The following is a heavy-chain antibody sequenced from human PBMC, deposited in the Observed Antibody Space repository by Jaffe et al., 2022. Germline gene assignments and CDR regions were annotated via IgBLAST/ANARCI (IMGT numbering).Heavy chain of an antibody. J-gene: IGHJ4*02. V-gene: IGHV4-38-2*01. CDR2: IYHSGST. D-gene: IGHD3-22*01. CDR1: GYSISSGYY. CDR3: ARQVGVVITTVYYFDY. Sequence: QVQLQESGPGLVKPSETLSLTCAVSGYSISSGYYWGWIRQPPGKGLEWIGSIYHSGSTYYNPSLKSRVTISVDTSKNQFSLKLSSVTAADTAVYYCARQVGVVITTVYYFDYWGQGTLVTVSS.